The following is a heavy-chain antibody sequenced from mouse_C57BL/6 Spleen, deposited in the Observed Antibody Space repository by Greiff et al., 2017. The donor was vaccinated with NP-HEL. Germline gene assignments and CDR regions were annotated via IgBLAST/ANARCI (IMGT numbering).Heavy chain of an antibody. J-gene: IGHJ1*03. CDR2: ISSGSSTI. CDR3: ARPYGSSFSYWYFDV. Sequence: DVQLVESGGGLVKPGGSLKLSCAASGFTFSDYGMHWVRQAPEKGLEWVAYISSGSSTIYYADTVKGRFTISRDNAKNTLFLQMTSLRSEDTAMYYCARPYGSSFSYWYFDVWGTGTTVTVSS. CDR1: GFTFSDYG. V-gene: IGHV5-17*01. D-gene: IGHD1-1*01.